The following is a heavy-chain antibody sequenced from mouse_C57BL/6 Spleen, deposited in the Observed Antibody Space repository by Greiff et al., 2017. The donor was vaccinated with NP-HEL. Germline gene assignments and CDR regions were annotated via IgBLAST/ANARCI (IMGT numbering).Heavy chain of an antibody. CDR3: ARTSSNYYYGSSYDY. CDR2: INPSSGYT. CDR1: GYTFTSYW. V-gene: IGHV1-7*01. Sequence: VQLQESGAELAKPGASVKLSCKASGYTFTSYWMHWVKQRPGQGLEWIGYINPSSGYTKYNQKFKDKATFTADKSSSTAYMQLSSLTYEDSAVYYCARTSSNYYYGSSYDYWGQGTTLTVSS. D-gene: IGHD1-1*01. J-gene: IGHJ2*01.